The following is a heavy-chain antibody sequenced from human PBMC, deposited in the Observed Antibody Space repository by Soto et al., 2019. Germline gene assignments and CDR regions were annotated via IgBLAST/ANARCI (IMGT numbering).Heavy chain of an antibody. CDR3: AKDTGADY. D-gene: IGHD3-10*01. V-gene: IGHV3-30*18. CDR1: GFTFSSYG. Sequence: QVQLVESGGGVVQPGRSLRLSCAASGFTFSSYGMYWVRQAPGKGQEWVARISYDGSDQFYGDSVKGRFTISRDNSKNTLYLQMNSLRSEDTAVYYCAKDTGADYWGQGTVVTVSA. CDR2: ISYDGSDQ. J-gene: IGHJ4*02.